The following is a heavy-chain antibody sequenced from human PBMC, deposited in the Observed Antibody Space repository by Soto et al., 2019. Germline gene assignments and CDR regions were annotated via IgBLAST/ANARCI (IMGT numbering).Heavy chain of an antibody. Sequence: LSLTCAVYGGSFSGYYWSWIRQPPGKGLEWIGEINHSGSTNYNPSLKSRVTISVDTSKNQFSLKLSSVTAADTAVYYCARVPAAKNYYYGMDVWGQGTTVTVSS. D-gene: IGHD2-2*01. J-gene: IGHJ6*02. V-gene: IGHV4-34*01. CDR3: ARVPAAKNYYYGMDV. CDR2: INHSGST. CDR1: GGSFSGYY.